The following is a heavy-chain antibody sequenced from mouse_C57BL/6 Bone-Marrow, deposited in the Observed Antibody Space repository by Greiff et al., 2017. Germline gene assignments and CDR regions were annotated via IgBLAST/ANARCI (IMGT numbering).Heavy chain of an antibody. D-gene: IGHD2-3*01. CDR2: IDPSDSYT. Sequence: QVQLQQPGAELVKPGASVKLSCKASGYTFTSYWMQWVKQRPGQGLEWIGEIDPSDSYTNYNQKFKGKATLTVDTSSSTAYMQLSSRTSEDSAVYYCARDGYHWYFDVWGTGTTVTVSS. CDR3: ARDGYHWYFDV. CDR1: GYTFTSYW. J-gene: IGHJ1*03. V-gene: IGHV1-50*01.